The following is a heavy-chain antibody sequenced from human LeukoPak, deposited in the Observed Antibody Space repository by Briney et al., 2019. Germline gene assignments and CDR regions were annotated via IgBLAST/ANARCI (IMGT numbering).Heavy chain of an antibody. CDR2: XSXSGGST. V-gene: IGHV3-23*01. D-gene: IGHD3-16*02. Sequence: XSXSGGSTYYADSVKGRFTISRDNSKNTLYLQMNSLRAEDTAVYYCAKDRGPGFWLSNWFDPWGQGTLVTVSS. J-gene: IGHJ5*02. CDR3: AKDRGPGFWLSNWFDP.